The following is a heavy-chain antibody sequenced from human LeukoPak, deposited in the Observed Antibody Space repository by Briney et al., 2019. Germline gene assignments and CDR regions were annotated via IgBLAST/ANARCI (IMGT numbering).Heavy chain of an antibody. D-gene: IGHD3-22*01. V-gene: IGHV3-23*01. CDR3: ARAPYDSYSPLFGYSFDY. CDR1: GFTFSSYA. J-gene: IGHJ4*02. CDR2: ISGSGGST. Sequence: GGSLRLSCAASGFTFSSYAMSWVRQAPGKGLEWVSAISGSGGSTYYADSVKGRFTISRDNSKNTLYLQMNSLRAEDTAVYYCARAPYDSYSPLFGYSFDYWGQGTLVTVSS.